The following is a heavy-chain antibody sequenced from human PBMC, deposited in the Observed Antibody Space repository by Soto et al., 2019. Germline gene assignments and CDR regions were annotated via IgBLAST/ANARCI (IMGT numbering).Heavy chain of an antibody. CDR3: AREDYYDSSGYYYNWFDP. CDR2: IIPIFGTA. Sequence: SVKVSCKASGGTFSSYAISWVRQAPGQGLEWMGGIIPIFGTANYAQKFQGRVTITADESTSTAYMELSSLRSEDTAVYYCAREDYYDSSGYYYNWFDPWGQGPLVTVSS. CDR1: GGTFSSYA. V-gene: IGHV1-69*13. D-gene: IGHD3-22*01. J-gene: IGHJ5*02.